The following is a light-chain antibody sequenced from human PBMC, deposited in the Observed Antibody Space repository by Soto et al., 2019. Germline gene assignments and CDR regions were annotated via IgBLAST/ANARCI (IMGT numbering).Light chain of an antibody. V-gene: IGKV1D-12*01. CDR2: AAS. CDR1: QAISTW. J-gene: IGKJ1*01. CDR3: QRVMSLPRT. Sequence: DIQMNQSPSSVSASVGDRVTITCRASQAISTWLAWYQQKPGKAPKLLIYAASNLQTGVPSRFSGRGSRTDFTHPIGSLQHEDLATYYCQRVMSLPRTFGQGTKVEI.